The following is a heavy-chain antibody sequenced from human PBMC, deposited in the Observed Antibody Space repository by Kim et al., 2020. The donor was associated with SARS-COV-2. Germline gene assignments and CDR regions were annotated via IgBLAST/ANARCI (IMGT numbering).Heavy chain of an antibody. CDR3: TTYVTGLGSF. CDR1: GFTFSGSA. V-gene: IGHV3-73*01. J-gene: IGHJ4*02. Sequence: GGSLRLSCAASGFTFSGSAMHWVRQASEKGLEWVGCIRSNANDYGSAYAASVGGRFALSRDDSKNTQYIQMNSLKAEDTAVYYCTTYVTGLGSFWGQGTLVTVSS. CDR2: IRSNANDYGS. D-gene: IGHD2-21*01.